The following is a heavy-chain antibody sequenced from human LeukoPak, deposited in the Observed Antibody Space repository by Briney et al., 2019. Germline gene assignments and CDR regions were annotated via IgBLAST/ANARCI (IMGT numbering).Heavy chain of an antibody. D-gene: IGHD3-10*01. V-gene: IGHV3-30*02. CDR3: AKSVTMVRGVIIEYFQH. J-gene: IGHJ1*01. CDR2: IRYDGSNK. CDR1: GFTFSSYG. Sequence: SGGSLRLSCAASGFTFSSYGMHWVRQAPGKGLEWVAFIRYDGSNKYYADSVKGRFTISRDNSKNTLYLQMNSLRAEDTAVYYCAKSVTMVRGVIIEYFQHWGQGTLVTVSS.